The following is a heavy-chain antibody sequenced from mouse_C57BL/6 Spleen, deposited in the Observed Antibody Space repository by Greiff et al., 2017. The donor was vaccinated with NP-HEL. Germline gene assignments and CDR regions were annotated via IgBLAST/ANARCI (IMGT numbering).Heavy chain of an antibody. V-gene: IGHV14-3*01. CDR2: IDPANGDT. D-gene: IGHD1-1*01. J-gene: IGHJ2*01. CDR3: ALITTVVDSDY. CDR1: GFTIKNTY. Sequence: VQLQQSVAELVRPGASVKLSCTASGFTIKNTYMHWVKQRPEQGLEWIGRIDPANGDTKYAPKFQGKATLTADTSSNTAYLQLSSLTSEDTAIYYCALITTVVDSDYWGQGTTLTVSS.